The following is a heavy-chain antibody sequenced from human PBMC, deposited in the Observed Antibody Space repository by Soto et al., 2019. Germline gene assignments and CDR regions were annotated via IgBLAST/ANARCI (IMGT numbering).Heavy chain of an antibody. CDR1: GYTFTGYY. CDR3: ARAYDSSVPHYYYGMDV. CDR2: INPNSGGT. J-gene: IGHJ6*02. V-gene: IGHV1-2*04. D-gene: IGHD3-22*01. Sequence: ASVKVSCKASGYTFTGYYMHWVRQAPGQGLEWMGWINPNSGGTNYAQKFQGWVTMTRDTSISTAYMELSRLRSDDTAVYYCARAYDSSVPHYYYGMDVWGQGTTVTVSS.